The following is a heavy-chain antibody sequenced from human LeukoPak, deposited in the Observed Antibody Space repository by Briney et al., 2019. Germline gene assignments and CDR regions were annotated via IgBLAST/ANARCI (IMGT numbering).Heavy chain of an antibody. CDR3: ARGLHLNHDYSNYWFDP. CDR2: IYYSGST. D-gene: IGHD4-11*01. Sequence: SETLSLTCTVSGGSISSYYWSWIRQPPGKGLEWIGYIYYSGSTNYNPSLKSRVTISVDTSKNQFSLKLSSVTAADTAVYYCARGLHLNHDYSNYWFDPWGQGTLVTVSS. CDR1: GGSISSYY. J-gene: IGHJ5*02. V-gene: IGHV4-59*01.